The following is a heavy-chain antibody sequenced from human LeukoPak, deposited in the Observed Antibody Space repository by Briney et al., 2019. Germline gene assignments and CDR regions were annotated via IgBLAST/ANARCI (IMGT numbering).Heavy chain of an antibody. D-gene: IGHD3-16*02. Sequence: SETLPLTCTVSGGSISSYYWSWIQQPPGKGLEWIGYIYYSGSTNYNPSLKSRVTISVDTSKNQFSLKLSPVTAADTAVYYCARERLGELSDAFDIWGQGTMVTVSS. V-gene: IGHV4-59*01. CDR2: IYYSGST. CDR1: GGSISSYY. CDR3: ARERLGELSDAFDI. J-gene: IGHJ3*02.